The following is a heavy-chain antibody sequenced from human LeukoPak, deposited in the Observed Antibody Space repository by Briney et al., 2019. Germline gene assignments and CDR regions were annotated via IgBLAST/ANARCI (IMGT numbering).Heavy chain of an antibody. J-gene: IGHJ6*03. CDR1: GYTFTGYY. D-gene: IGHD5-18*01. Sequence: GASVKVSSKASGYTFTGYYMHWERQAPGQGLEWMGWINPNSGGTKYAQKRQGTGTMTRDTSISTAYMGLSRLRSDGPGVDYCASGGRYRPYYYYYMYVWGQGTQVTVSS. V-gene: IGHV1-2*02. CDR3: ASGGRYRPYYYYYMYV. CDR2: INPNSGGT.